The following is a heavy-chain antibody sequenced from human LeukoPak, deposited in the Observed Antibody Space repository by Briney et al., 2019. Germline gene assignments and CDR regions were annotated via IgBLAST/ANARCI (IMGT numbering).Heavy chain of an antibody. CDR1: GGATSSRSYY. V-gene: IGHV4-39*01. Sequence: SETLSLTCTVSGGATSSRSYYWGWIRQPPGKGLEWIGTIYYSGSTYYNPSLKSRVTISVDTSKNQFSLKLSSVTAADTAVYYCATRLGYCSSTSCVEDWGQGTPVTVSS. J-gene: IGHJ4*02. CDR3: ATRLGYCSSTSCVED. CDR2: IYYSGST. D-gene: IGHD2-2*01.